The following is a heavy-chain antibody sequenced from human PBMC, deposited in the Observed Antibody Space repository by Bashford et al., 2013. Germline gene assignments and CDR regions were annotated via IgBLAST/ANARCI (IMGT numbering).Heavy chain of an antibody. J-gene: IGHJ4*02. CDR2: IYPGDSDT. CDR3: ARQDVRHCSGGSCYSVDY. Sequence: WVRQMPGKGLEWMGIIYPGDSDTRYSPSFQGQVTISADKSISTAYLQWSSLKASDTAIYYCARQDVRHCSGGSCYSVDYWGLGNPGHRLL. V-gene: IGHV5-51*01. D-gene: IGHD2-15*01.